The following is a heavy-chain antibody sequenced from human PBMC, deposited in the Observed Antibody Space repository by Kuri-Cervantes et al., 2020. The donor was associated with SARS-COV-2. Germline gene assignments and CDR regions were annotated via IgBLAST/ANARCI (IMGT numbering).Heavy chain of an antibody. V-gene: IGHV1-46*01. Sequence: ASVKVSCKASGYTFTSYYMHWVRQAPGQGLEWMGIINPSGGSTSYAQKFQGRVTMTRDTSTSTVYMELSSLRSEDTAVYYCAREWVLRSLEWSHNSPYYYYYMDVRGKGTTVTVSS. J-gene: IGHJ6*03. CDR2: INPSGGST. CDR1: GYTFTSYY. CDR3: AREWVLRSLEWSHNSPYYYYYMDV. D-gene: IGHD3-3*01.